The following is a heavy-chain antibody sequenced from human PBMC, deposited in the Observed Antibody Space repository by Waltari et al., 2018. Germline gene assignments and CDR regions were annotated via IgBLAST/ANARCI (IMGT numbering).Heavy chain of an antibody. J-gene: IGHJ4*02. CDR1: GYSISSGYY. V-gene: IGHV4-38-2*02. Sequence: QVQLQESGPGLVTPSATLSLTCSVSGYSISSGYYWGWIRQSPGKGLEWIGSVYKGGGARTTLYNKSLDNRLILSVDTSKNQFSLKLYSVTAADTAIYYCARVVYYFDAWGQGILVTVSS. CDR2: VYKGGGARTT. CDR3: ARVVYYFDA.